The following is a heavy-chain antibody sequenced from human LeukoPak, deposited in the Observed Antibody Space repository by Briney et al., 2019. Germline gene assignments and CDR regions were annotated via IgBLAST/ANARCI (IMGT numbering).Heavy chain of an antibody. CDR1: GYTLTELS. Sequence: ESSVKVSCKVSGYTLTELSMHWVRQAPGKGREWVGGFDPEDGETIYAQKFQGRVTMTEDTSTDTAYMELSSLRSEDTAVYYCATVYYYGSGSYEYYFDYWGQGTLVTVSS. CDR3: ATVYYYGSGSYEYYFDY. D-gene: IGHD3-10*01. V-gene: IGHV1-24*01. J-gene: IGHJ4*02. CDR2: FDPEDGET.